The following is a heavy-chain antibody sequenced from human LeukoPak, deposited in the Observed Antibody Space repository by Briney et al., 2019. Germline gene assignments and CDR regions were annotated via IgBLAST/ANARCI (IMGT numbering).Heavy chain of an antibody. J-gene: IGHJ5*02. CDR2: MNPKSGNT. CDR1: GYTLSSHD. D-gene: IGHD2-21*01. Sequence: ASVKVSCKASGYTLSSHDINWVRQATGQGLEWLGWMNPKSGNTGYAQKFQGRVTMTRNTSISTAYMELSGLRSEDTAVYYCARALGWSHLDPWGQGTVVTVSS. V-gene: IGHV1-8*01. CDR3: ARALGWSHLDP.